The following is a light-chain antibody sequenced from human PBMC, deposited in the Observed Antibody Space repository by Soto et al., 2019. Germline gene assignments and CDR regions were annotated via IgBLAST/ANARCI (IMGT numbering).Light chain of an antibody. CDR2: AAS. CDR1: QSISSY. CDR3: QQSYSTPRT. Sequence: DIQMTQSPSSLSSSVGDRVTITCRASQSISSYLNWYQQKPGKAPKLLIYAASSLQSRVQSRFSGSGYGTEFSLTISSVQPEDFANYYCQQSYSTPRTFGKGTKVDIK. J-gene: IGKJ1*01. V-gene: IGKV1-39*01.